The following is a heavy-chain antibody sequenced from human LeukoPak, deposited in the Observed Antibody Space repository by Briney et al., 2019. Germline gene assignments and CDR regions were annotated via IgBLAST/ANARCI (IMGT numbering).Heavy chain of an antibody. CDR1: GFTFDNYG. CDR2: IWYDGSNK. Sequence: GRSLRLSCAASGFTFDNYGMHWVRQAPGKGLEWVAVIWYDGSNKYYADSVKGRFTISRDNSKNTLYLQMNSLRAEDTAVYYCARVGTSWAFDYWGQGILVTVSS. V-gene: IGHV3-33*01. J-gene: IGHJ4*02. CDR3: ARVGTSWAFDY. D-gene: IGHD2-2*01.